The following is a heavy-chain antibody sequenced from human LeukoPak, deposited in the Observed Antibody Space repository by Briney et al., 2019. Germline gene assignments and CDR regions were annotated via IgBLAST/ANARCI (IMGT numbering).Heavy chain of an antibody. D-gene: IGHD3-16*01. CDR2: INTSGGAT. CDR1: GFTFSSYG. J-gene: IGHJ6*02. CDR3: AEAWGRNHYYGLDV. V-gene: IGHV3-23*01. Sequence: GGSLRLSCAASGFTFSSYGMHWVRQAPGKGLEWVSGINTSGGATYYADSVRGRFTISRDNSKNTLSLQMNSLRAEGTALYYCAEAWGRNHYYGLDVWGQGTTVTVSS.